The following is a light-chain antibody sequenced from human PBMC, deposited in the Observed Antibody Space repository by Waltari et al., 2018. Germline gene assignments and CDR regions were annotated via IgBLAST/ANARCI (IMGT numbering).Light chain of an antibody. CDR3: HVWHPHVDPGV. J-gene: IGLJ1*01. CDR1: NIGTYS. CDR2: YDR. V-gene: IGLV3-21*04. Sequence: SYVVTQPPSVSVAPGETATIPCGGDNIGTYSVHWYQQKEGQAPVLVIFYDRDRPSGIPDRFSGSNSGNTATLTISRVEAGDEARYYCHVWHPHVDPGVFGTGTEVTVL.